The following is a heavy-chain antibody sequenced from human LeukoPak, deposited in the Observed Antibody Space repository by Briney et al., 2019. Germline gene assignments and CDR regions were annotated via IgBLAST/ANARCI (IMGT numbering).Heavy chain of an antibody. V-gene: IGHV4-34*01. CDR2: INHSGST. D-gene: IGHD3-10*01. J-gene: IGHJ4*02. CDR1: GGSFSGYY. CDR3: ARGRPLMVRGGGSDY. Sequence: PSETLSLTCAVYGGSFSGYYWSWIRQPPGKGLEWIGEINHSGSTNYNPSLKSRVTISVDTSKNQFSLKLSSVTAADTAVYYCARGRPLMVRGGGSDYWGQGTLVTVSS.